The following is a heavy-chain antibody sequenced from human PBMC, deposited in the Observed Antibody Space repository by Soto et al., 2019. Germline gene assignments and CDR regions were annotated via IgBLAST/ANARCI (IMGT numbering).Heavy chain of an antibody. Sequence: PSETLSLTCAVYGGSFSGYYWSWIRQPPGKGLEWIGEINHSGSTNYNPSLKSRVTISVDTSKNQFSLKLSSVTAADTAVYYCARGPAAIFGDDFDIWGQGTMVTVSS. V-gene: IGHV4-34*01. J-gene: IGHJ3*02. CDR1: GGSFSGYY. CDR2: INHSGST. D-gene: IGHD3-10*02. CDR3: ARGPAAIFGDDFDI.